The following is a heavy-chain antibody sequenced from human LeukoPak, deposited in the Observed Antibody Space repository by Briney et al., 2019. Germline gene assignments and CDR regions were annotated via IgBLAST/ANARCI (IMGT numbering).Heavy chain of an antibody. CDR2: INGYGSAT. CDR1: GFSFSNYW. D-gene: IGHD2-15*01. CDR3: ARDIGYCSGGDCYSFDAFDI. J-gene: IGHJ3*02. V-gene: IGHV3-74*01. Sequence: PGGSLRLSCAAPGFSFSNYWMHWVRQAPGKGLVWVSRINGYGSATNYADSVKGRFTISRDNAKNTLYLQMKSLRVEDTAVYYCARDIGYCSGGDCYSFDAFDIWGQGAMVTVSS.